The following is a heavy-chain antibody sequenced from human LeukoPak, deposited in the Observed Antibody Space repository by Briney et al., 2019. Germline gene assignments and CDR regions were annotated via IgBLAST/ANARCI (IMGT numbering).Heavy chain of an antibody. Sequence: GGSLRLSCAASGFTFSSYAMHWVRQAPGKGLEWVAVMSYDGSNKYYADSVKGRFTISRDNSKNTLYLQMNSLRAEDTAVYYCARDILYYYDSSGYQDIWGQGTMVTVSS. D-gene: IGHD3-22*01. CDR3: ARDILYYYDSSGYQDI. J-gene: IGHJ3*02. V-gene: IGHV3-30-3*01. CDR1: GFTFSSYA. CDR2: MSYDGSNK.